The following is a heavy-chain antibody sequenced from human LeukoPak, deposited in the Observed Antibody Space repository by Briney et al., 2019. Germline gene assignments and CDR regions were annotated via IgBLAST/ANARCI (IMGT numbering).Heavy chain of an antibody. CDR1: GGSISSYY. J-gene: IGHJ6*03. Sequence: SETLSLTCAVSGGSISSYYWSWIRQPPGKGLEWIGYIYNSGSTNYNPSLKSRVTISVDTSKNQFSLKLSSVTAADTAVYYCARGSCTNGVCNYYYYYMDVWGKGTTVTVSS. CDR3: ARGSCTNGVCNYYYYYMDV. D-gene: IGHD2-8*01. V-gene: IGHV4-59*12. CDR2: IYNSGST.